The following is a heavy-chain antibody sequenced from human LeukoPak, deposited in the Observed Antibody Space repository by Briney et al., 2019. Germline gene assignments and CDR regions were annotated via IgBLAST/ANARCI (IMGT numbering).Heavy chain of an antibody. V-gene: IGHV4-34*01. CDR1: GGSFSGYY. CDR3: ARGRWPYCRSTSCRRWFDP. J-gene: IGHJ5*02. D-gene: IGHD2-2*01. CDR2: INHSGST. Sequence: PSETLSLTCAVYGGSFSGYYWSWIRQPPGKGLEWIGEINHSGSTNYNPSLKSRVTISVDTSKNQFSLKLSSVTAADTAVYYCARGRWPYCRSTSCRRWFDPWGQGTLVTVSS.